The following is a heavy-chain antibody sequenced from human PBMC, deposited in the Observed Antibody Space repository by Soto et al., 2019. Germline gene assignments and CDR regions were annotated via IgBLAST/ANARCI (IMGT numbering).Heavy chain of an antibody. J-gene: IGHJ5*01. D-gene: IGHD3-22*01. V-gene: IGHV4-30-4*01. Sequence: TLSLSCTCSGATSRGDVDWSWIRKDPGKGLEWIGYVYHTGSTYHNPSLKSRGSISVDTSNNQFSLKLSSVTAADTAVYFCAREPNDITGNRIDSWGQRIPV. CDR2: VYHTGST. CDR3: AREPNDITGNRIDS. CDR1: GATSRGDVD.